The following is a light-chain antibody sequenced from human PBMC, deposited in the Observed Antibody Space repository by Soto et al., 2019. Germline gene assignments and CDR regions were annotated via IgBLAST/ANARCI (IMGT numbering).Light chain of an antibody. Sequence: DIQMTQSPSSVSASVGDRVNITCRESQDFSSWLAWYQQKPGKAPQLLIYAESSLQSGVPARFSGSGSGTDFTLTISSLQPEDFATYYCLQSDSFPHTFGQGTKVEIK. CDR3: LQSDSFPHT. CDR1: QDFSSW. J-gene: IGKJ2*01. V-gene: IGKV1-12*01. CDR2: AES.